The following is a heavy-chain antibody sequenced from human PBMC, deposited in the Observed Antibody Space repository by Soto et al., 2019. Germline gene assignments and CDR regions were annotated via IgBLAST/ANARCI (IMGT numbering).Heavy chain of an antibody. CDR1: DESVTHYW. CDR3: ARSGRDCSSISCYNGMDV. Sequence: PGQALKISGTGSDESVTHYWISWVRPMPGKAQEWMGRIDPSDSYTNYSPSFQGHVTISADKSISTAYLQWSSLKASDTAMYYCARSGRDCSSISCYNGMDVWGQGNTVTVS. V-gene: IGHV5-10-1*01. D-gene: IGHD2-2*02. J-gene: IGHJ6*02. CDR2: IDPSDSYT.